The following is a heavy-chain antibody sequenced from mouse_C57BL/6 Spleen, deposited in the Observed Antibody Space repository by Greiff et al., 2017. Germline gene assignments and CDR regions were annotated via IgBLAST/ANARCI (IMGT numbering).Heavy chain of an antibody. V-gene: IGHV1-59*01. CDR3: ASRTYYLSFAY. CDR2: IDPSDSYT. Sequence: QVHVKQPGAELVRPGTSVQLSCKASGYTFTSYWMHWVKQRPGQGLEWIGVIDPSDSYTNYNQKFKGKATLTVDTSSSTAYIQLSSLTSEDSAVHYCASRTYYLSFAYWGQGTLVTVSA. J-gene: IGHJ3*01. CDR1: GYTFTSYW. D-gene: IGHD2-10*01.